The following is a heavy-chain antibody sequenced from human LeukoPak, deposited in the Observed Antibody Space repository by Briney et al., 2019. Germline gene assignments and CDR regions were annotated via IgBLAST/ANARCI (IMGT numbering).Heavy chain of an antibody. V-gene: IGHV4-4*02. Sequence: PSETLSLTCAVSGGSISSSKWWTWVRQPPGKGLEWIGEIYQRGNTNYNPSLKSRVTLSVDKSKNQFSLKLSSVTAADTAVYYCAKGPDYSKNWFDPWGQGTLVTVSS. CDR1: GGSISSSKW. CDR3: AKGPDYSKNWFDP. D-gene: IGHD4-11*01. J-gene: IGHJ5*02. CDR2: IYQRGNT.